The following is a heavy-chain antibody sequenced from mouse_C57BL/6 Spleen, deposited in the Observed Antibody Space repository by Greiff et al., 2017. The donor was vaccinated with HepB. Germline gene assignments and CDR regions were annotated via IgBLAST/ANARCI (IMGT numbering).Heavy chain of an antibody. CDR1: GFSINSDCY. Sequence: EVQGVESGPSLVRPSQTLSLTCTVTGFSINSDCYWIWIRQFPGNKLEYIGYTFYSGITYYNPSLESRTYITRDTSKNQFSLKLSSVTTEDTATYYCARGYYYGSSRYAMDYWGQGTSVTVSS. D-gene: IGHD1-1*01. CDR2: TFYSGIT. CDR3: ARGYYYGSSRYAMDY. J-gene: IGHJ4*01. V-gene: IGHV3-3*01.